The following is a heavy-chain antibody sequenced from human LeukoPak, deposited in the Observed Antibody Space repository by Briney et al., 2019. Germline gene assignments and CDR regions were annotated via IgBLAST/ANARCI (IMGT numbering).Heavy chain of an antibody. J-gene: IGHJ3*02. CDR3: ARCRSSSWYAFDI. Sequence: SETLSLTCTVSGGSISSGDYYWSWIRQPPGKGLEWIGYIYYSGRTYYNPSLKSRITISVDTSKNQFSLKLSSVTAADTAVYYCARCRSSSWYAFDIWGQGTMVTVSS. CDR2: IYYSGRT. V-gene: IGHV4-30-4*01. D-gene: IGHD6-13*01. CDR1: GGSISSGDYY.